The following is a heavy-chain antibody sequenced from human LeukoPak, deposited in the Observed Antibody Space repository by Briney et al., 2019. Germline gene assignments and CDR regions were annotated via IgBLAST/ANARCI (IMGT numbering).Heavy chain of an antibody. J-gene: IGHJ4*02. V-gene: IGHV3-23*01. D-gene: IGHD3-22*01. Sequence: PGGSLRLSCAAPGFTFNNYAMSWVRQAPGKGLEWVSTITGSGGSTYYADSVKGRFTISRDNSNNTLYLQMNSLRAEDTAVYYCAESRDSSGYYLSYFDYWGQGTLVTVSS. CDR1: GFTFNNYA. CDR3: AESRDSSGYYLSYFDY. CDR2: ITGSGGST.